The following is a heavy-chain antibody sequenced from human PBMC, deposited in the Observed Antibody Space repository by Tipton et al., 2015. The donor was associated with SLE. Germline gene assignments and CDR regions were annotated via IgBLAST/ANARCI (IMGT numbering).Heavy chain of an antibody. V-gene: IGHV4-39*07. CDR1: GGSISSSGYY. J-gene: IGHJ4*02. D-gene: IGHD5-24*01. CDR3: ASTSIRQFADY. Sequence: TLSLTCTVSGGSISSSGYYWVWIRQPPGKGLEWIGTIFDTGTTIYNPSLVTRVTMSINTSKNQFSLKVNSVTAADTAVYFCASTSIRQFADYWGQGTLVTVSS. CDR2: IFDTGTT.